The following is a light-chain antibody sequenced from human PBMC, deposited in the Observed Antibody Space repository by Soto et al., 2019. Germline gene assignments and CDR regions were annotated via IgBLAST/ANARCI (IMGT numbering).Light chain of an antibody. J-gene: IGLJ1*01. CDR1: SSKIGSNY. V-gene: IGLV1-47*01. Sequence: QSVLTQPPSASGTPGQRITMSCSGSSSKIGSNYVYWYQQLPGTAPKLLIYRNNQRPSGVPDRFSGSKSGTSASLAISGLRSEDEADYYCAAWDDSLSGFYVFGTGTKVTVL. CDR3: AAWDDSLSGFYV. CDR2: RNN.